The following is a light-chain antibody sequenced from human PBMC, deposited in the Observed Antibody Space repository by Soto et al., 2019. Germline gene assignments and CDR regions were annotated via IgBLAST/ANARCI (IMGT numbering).Light chain of an antibody. Sequence: DIQLTQSPSSLSASVGDRVTITCRASQGIRNDLDWYQQKPGKAPKRLIHAASSLQSGVPLRFSGSGSGTEFTLTISSLQPEDFATYYCLQYNTYPFTFGPGTKVDIK. V-gene: IGKV1-17*01. J-gene: IGKJ3*01. CDR2: AAS. CDR1: QGIRND. CDR3: LQYNTYPFT.